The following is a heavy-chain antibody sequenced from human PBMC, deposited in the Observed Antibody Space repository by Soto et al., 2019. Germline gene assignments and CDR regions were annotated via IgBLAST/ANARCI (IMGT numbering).Heavy chain of an antibody. CDR3: AKDIFFSHYYGSEYTSYYLDY. Sequence: PGGSLRRSCAASGFTFSSYWMSWVRQGPGKGLEWVANIKQDGGEKYYVDSVKGRFTISRDNAKNSLYLQMNSLRAEDTAVYYCAKDIFFSHYYGSEYTSYYLDYWGQGTLVTVSP. D-gene: IGHD3-10*01. CDR2: IKQDGGEK. J-gene: IGHJ4*02. CDR1: GFTFSSYW. V-gene: IGHV3-7*03.